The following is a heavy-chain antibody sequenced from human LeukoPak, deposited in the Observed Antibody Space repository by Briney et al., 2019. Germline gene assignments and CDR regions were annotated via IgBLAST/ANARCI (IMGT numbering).Heavy chain of an antibody. CDR2: IKSKTDGGTT. J-gene: IGHJ4*02. Sequence: PGGSLRLSCAASGFTVSSNYMSWVRRAPGKGLEWVGRIKSKTDGGTTDYVAPVKGRFTISRDDSKNTLYLQMDSLKTEDTAVYYCTTGGNYYEYWGQGTLVTVSS. CDR1: GFTVSSNY. CDR3: TTGGNYYEY. D-gene: IGHD1-26*01. V-gene: IGHV3-15*01.